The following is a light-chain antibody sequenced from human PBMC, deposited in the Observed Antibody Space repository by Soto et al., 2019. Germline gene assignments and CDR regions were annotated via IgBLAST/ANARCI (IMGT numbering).Light chain of an antibody. CDR2: EVT. J-gene: IGLJ3*02. CDR3: ASNIAGGTRV. Sequence: QSVLTQPASVSGSPGQSITISCTGTRSDVGGDGYVSWYQQHPGKAPKVMIYEVTNRPAGVSFRFSGSKSGNTASLTISGLQAEDEADYYCASNIAGGTRVFGRGTKLTVL. V-gene: IGLV2-14*01. CDR1: RSDVGGDGY.